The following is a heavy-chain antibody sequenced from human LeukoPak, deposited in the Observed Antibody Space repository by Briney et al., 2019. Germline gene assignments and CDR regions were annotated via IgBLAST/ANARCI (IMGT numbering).Heavy chain of an antibody. D-gene: IGHD4-17*01. CDR2: VYHSGGT. J-gene: IGHJ5*02. CDR1: GYSISSGYY. CDR3: ARVRYGDFVGWFDP. Sequence: PSETLSLTCTVSGYSISSGYYWGWIRQPPGKGLEWIGNVYHSGGTHYNLSLKSRVTISVDTSKNQLSLKVTSVTAADTAVYYCARVRYGDFVGWFDPWGQGMLVTVSS. V-gene: IGHV4-38-2*02.